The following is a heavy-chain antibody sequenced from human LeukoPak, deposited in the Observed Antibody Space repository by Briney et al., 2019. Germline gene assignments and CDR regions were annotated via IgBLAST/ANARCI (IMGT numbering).Heavy chain of an antibody. CDR3: AREGYDILTGYYNVILRSPRVDY. J-gene: IGHJ4*02. V-gene: IGHV3-21*01. CDR2: ISSSGSYI. Sequence: PGGSLRLPCAASGFTFSSYSMNWVRQAPGKGLEWVSSISSSGSYIYYADSVKGRFTISRDNAKNSLYLQMNSLRAEDTAVYYCAREGYDILTGYYNVILRSPRVDYWGQGTLVTVSS. D-gene: IGHD3-9*01. CDR1: GFTFSSYS.